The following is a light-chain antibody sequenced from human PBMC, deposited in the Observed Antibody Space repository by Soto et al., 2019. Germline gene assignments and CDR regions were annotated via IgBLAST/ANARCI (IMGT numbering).Light chain of an antibody. CDR1: SRGVGGYNY. CDR2: DVS. Sequence: QSLVAQPASLSGAPGQAIPNSFTGTSRGVGGYNYVSWYQQHPGKAPKLMIYDVSNRPSGVSNRSSGSKSGNTASLTISGLQAEDEADYYCSSYTSSSTLVFGGGTKVTVL. J-gene: IGLJ2*01. CDR3: SSYTSSSTLV. V-gene: IGLV2-14*01.